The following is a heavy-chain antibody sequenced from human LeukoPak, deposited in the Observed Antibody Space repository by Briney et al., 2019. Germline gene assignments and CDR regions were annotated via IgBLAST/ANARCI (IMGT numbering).Heavy chain of an antibody. V-gene: IGHV3-23*01. CDR1: GFTFSSYA. J-gene: IGHJ6*02. Sequence: GGSLRLSCAASGFTFSSYAMSWVRQAPGKGLEWVSAISGSGGSTYYADSAKGRFTISRDNSKNTLYLQMNSLRAEDTAVYYCAKGGVITAYYYYGMDVWGHGTLVTVSS. CDR2: ISGSGGST. CDR3: AKGGVITAYYYYGMDV. D-gene: IGHD3-10*01.